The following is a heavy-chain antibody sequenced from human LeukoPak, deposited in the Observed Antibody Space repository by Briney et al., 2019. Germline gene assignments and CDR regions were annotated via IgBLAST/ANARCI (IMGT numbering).Heavy chain of an antibody. CDR2: IYYSGST. J-gene: IGHJ6*03. CDR1: GGSISSYY. CDR3: ARAPSVAGTPDYYYYMDV. D-gene: IGHD6-19*01. V-gene: IGHV4-59*01. Sequence: SETLSLTCTVSGGSISSYYWSWIRQPPGKGLEWIGYIYYSGSTNYNPSLKSRVTISVDTSKNQFSLKLSSVTAADTAVYYCARAPSVAGTPDYYYYMDVWGKGTTVTISS.